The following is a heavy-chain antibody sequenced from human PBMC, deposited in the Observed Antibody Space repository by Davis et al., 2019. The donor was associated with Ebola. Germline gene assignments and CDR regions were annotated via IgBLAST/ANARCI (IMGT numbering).Heavy chain of an antibody. Sequence: GESLKISCAASGFTFSSYWMHWVRQAPGKGLVWVSRINGDETTTYYADSVKGRFTISRDNAKDTLYLQMNSLRVEDTAVYYCARGNYGMDVWGQGTTVTISS. J-gene: IGHJ6*02. CDR1: GFTFSSYW. CDR2: INGDETTT. CDR3: ARGNYGMDV. V-gene: IGHV3-74*01.